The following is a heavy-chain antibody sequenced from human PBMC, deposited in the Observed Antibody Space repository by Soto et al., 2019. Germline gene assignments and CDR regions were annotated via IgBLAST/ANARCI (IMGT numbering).Heavy chain of an antibody. V-gene: IGHV1-18*01. D-gene: IGHD6-13*01. CDR1: GYLFPSFG. CDR2: ISAHAGFT. J-gene: IGHJ4*02. CDR3: ARVHIRAAGVEVDY. Sequence: QVQLVQSGPELKMTGASVKVSCTASGYLFPSFGVSWVRQAPGQGLEWVGWISAHAGFTNYAQKFQGRATMSTHSYVATDYLEVRNLTPDDTAVYFCARVHIRAAGVEVDYWGQGTLVTVSS.